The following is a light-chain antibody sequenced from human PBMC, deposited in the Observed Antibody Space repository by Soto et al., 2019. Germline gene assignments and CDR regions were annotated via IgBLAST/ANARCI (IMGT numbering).Light chain of an antibody. CDR2: EVS. CDR1: SSDVGGYNY. CDR3: SSYTSSSTLPYV. Sequence: QSVLTQPASVSGSPGQSITISCTGTSSDVGGYNYVSWYQQHPGKAPKLMIYEVSNRPSGISTRFSGSQSGNTASLTISGLQAEDEADYYCSSYTSSSTLPYVFGTGTKVTVL. V-gene: IGLV2-14*01. J-gene: IGLJ1*01.